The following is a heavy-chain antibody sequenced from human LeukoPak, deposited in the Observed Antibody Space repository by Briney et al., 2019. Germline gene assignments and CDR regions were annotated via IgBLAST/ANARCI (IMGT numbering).Heavy chain of an antibody. CDR2: INHSGST. CDR1: GGSFSGYY. CDR3: ARGPTVLRYFDWLPQH. D-gene: IGHD3-9*01. Sequence: SETLSLTCAVYGGSFSGYYWSWIRQPPGKGLEWIGEINHSGSTNYNPSLKSRVTISVDTSKNQFSLKLSSVTAADTAVYYCARGPTVLRYFDWLPQHWGQGTLVTVPS. V-gene: IGHV4-34*01. J-gene: IGHJ4*02.